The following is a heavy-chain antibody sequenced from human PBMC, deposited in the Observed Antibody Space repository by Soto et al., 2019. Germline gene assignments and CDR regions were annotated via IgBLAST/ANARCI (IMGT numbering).Heavy chain of an antibody. CDR1: GDSISSNNNY. V-gene: IGHV4-30-4*01. J-gene: IGHJ4*02. Sequence: SETLSLTCTVSGDSISSNNNYWSWIRQPPGEGLEWIGFISYSGTTSYSPSLKSRVAISLDTSKNQFSLSLSSVTAADTAVYYCARGLAYCSGRSCAITPRTFDYGGKETPVTVSS. D-gene: IGHD2-15*01. CDR3: ARGLAYCSGRSCAITPRTFDY. CDR2: ISYSGTT.